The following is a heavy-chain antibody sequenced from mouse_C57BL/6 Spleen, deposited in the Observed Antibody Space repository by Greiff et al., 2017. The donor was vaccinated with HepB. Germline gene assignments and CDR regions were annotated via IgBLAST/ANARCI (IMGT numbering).Heavy chain of an antibody. J-gene: IGHJ4*01. CDR2: ILPGSGST. D-gene: IGHD2-5*01. Sequence: GLEWIVDILPGSGSTNYNEKFKGKATFTADTSSNTAYMQLSSLTTKDSAIYYCARRDYSNYYAMDYWGQGTSVTVSS. CDR3: ARRDYSNYYAMDY. V-gene: IGHV1-9*01.